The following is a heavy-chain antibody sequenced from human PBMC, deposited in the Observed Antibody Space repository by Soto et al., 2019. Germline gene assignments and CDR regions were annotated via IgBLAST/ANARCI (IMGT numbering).Heavy chain of an antibody. CDR3: AREGPAPYYYYGMDV. V-gene: IGHV1-18*01. CDR1: GYSFTTYG. Sequence: ASVKVSCTTSGYSFTTYGISWVRQAPGQGLGWMGWISGYNGNTNYAQKFQGRVTMTTDTSTSTAYMELRSLRSDDTAVYYCAREGPAPYYYYGMDVWGQGTTVTVS. CDR2: ISGYNGNT. J-gene: IGHJ6*02.